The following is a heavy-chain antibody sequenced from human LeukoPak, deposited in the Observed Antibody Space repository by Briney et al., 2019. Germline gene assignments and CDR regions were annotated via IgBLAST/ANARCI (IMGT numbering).Heavy chain of an antibody. CDR2: IYTSGST. CDR3: ARGGSSWQTDLFDP. J-gene: IGHJ5*02. D-gene: IGHD6-13*01. Sequence: KSSETLSLTCTISGGSINSGNYYWSWIRQPAGKGLEWIGRIYTSGSTNYNPSLKSRVTMSVDTSKNQFSLKLSSVTAADTAVHYCARGGSSWQTDLFDPWGQGTLVTVSS. CDR1: GGSINSGNYY. V-gene: IGHV4-61*02.